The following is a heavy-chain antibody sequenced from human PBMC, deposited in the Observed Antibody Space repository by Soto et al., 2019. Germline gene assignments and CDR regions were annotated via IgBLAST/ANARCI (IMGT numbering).Heavy chain of an antibody. Sequence: QVQLVQSGAEVKKPGASVKVSCRASGYTFTSYGISWVRQAPGQGVEWMGWISAYNGNTNYAQKLQGRVTMTTDTSTSTAYMELRSLRSDDTAVYYCARDRVCGGDYSYDAFDIWGQGTMVTVSS. D-gene: IGHD2-21*01. J-gene: IGHJ3*02. V-gene: IGHV1-18*01. CDR1: GYTFTSYG. CDR2: ISAYNGNT. CDR3: ARDRVCGGDYSYDAFDI.